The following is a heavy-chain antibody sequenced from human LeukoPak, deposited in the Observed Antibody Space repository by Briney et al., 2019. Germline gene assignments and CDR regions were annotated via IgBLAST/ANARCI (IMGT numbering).Heavy chain of an antibody. CDR1: GFNFVTYP. D-gene: IGHD6-13*01. Sequence: GGSLRLSCVASGFNFVTYPMNWVRQAPGKGLEWVSATSGSGGRTHYADSVKGRFTISRDNSKNTLYLQMNSLRADDAAVYYCAKDLRRDPAAGIVDVWGKGTTVTVSS. CDR3: AKDLRRDPAAGIVDV. J-gene: IGHJ6*04. CDR2: TSGSGGRT. V-gene: IGHV3-23*01.